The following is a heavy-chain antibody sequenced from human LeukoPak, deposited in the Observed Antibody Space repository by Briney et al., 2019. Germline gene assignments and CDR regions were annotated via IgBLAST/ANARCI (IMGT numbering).Heavy chain of an antibody. CDR1: GGSFSGYY. CDR3: ARGRQDVTMIVVVMTAVSYYLDV. J-gene: IGHJ6*03. CDR2: MNPSGST. V-gene: IGHV4-34*01. Sequence: SETLSLTYAVYGGSFSGYYWTWIRQTPGKGLEWIGEMNPSGSTNYNPSLKSRVTISVDTSKNQFSLKLRSVTAADTAVYYCARGRQDVTMIVVVMTAVSYYLDVWGKGTTVTVS. D-gene: IGHD3-22*01.